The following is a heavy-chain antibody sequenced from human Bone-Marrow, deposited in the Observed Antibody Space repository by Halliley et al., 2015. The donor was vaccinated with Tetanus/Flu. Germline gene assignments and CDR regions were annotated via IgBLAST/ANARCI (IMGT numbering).Heavy chain of an antibody. Sequence: TLSLTCTVSGGSIRSNYWSWIRQPPGKGLEWIGYVFYDETTRYNPSLKSRVSFSVDTSKNQFSLELYSVTAADTAVYYCARQGHITYEYSTGWSFAHWGQGTLVTVSS. CDR2: VFYDETT. CDR3: ARQGHITYEYSTGWSFAH. D-gene: IGHD6-19*01. CDR1: GGSIRSNY. J-gene: IGHJ4*02. V-gene: IGHV4-59*08.